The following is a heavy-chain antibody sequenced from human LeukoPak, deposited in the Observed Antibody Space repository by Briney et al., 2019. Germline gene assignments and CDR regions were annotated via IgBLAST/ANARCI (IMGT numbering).Heavy chain of an antibody. J-gene: IGHJ4*02. D-gene: IGHD6-19*01. Sequence: PSETLSLTSTVSGGSISSNYWTWIRHPPGKGLEYIGYIYYTGGTNYNPSLKSRVTISVDTSKNQFSLKLSSVTAADTAVYFCGKYGGSGWVIDYWGQGTLVTVSS. CDR2: IYYTGGT. CDR1: GGSISSNY. CDR3: GKYGGSGWVIDY. V-gene: IGHV4-59*08.